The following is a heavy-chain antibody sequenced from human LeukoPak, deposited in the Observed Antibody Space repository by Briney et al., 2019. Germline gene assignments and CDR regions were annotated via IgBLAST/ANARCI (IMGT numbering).Heavy chain of an antibody. D-gene: IGHD7-27*01. CDR1: GGSISSGSYY. J-gene: IGHJ5*02. Sequence: SETLSLTCTVSGGSISSGSYYWSWIRQPAGKGLEWIGHIYTSGNGNYNPSLKSRVTISIDTSKNQFSLKLSSVTAADTALYYCARDLGPYNWFDPWGQGTLVTVSS. V-gene: IGHV4-61*09. CDR2: IYTSGNG. CDR3: ARDLGPYNWFDP.